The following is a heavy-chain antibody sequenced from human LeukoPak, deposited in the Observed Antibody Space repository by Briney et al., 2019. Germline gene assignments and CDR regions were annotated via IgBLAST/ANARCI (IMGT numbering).Heavy chain of an antibody. D-gene: IGHD2-2*01. CDR3: AREGVVPRD. CDR1: GGSISSGSYY. V-gene: IGHV4-61*02. J-gene: IGHJ4*02. CDR2: IYTSGST. Sequence: SETLSLTCTVSGGSISSGSYYWSWIRQPAGKGLEWIGRIYTSGSTNYNPSLKSRVTISVDTSKNQFSLKLSSVTAADTAVYYCAREGVVPRDWGQGTLVTVSS.